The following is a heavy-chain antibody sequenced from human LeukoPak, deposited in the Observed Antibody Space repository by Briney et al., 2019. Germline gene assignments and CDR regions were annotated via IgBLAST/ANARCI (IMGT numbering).Heavy chain of an antibody. CDR3: ARVGGAYCGGDCPDAFDI. Sequence: SETLSLTCTVSGGSISSYYWSWIRQPPGKGLEWIGYIYYSGSTNYNPSLKSRVTISVDTSKNQFSLKLSSVTAADTAVYYCARVGGAYCGGDCPDAFDIWGQGTMVTVSS. CDR1: GGSISSYY. J-gene: IGHJ3*02. D-gene: IGHD2-21*02. CDR2: IYYSGST. V-gene: IGHV4-59*01.